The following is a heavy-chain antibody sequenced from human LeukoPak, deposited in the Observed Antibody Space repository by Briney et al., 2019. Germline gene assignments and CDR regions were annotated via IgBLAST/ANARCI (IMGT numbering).Heavy chain of an antibody. Sequence: GGSLSLSCAASGFTFSSYAMSWVRQAPGKGLEWVSAISGSGGSTYYADSVKGRFTISRDNSKNMLYLQMNSLRAEDTAVYYCAKHLYLGDLDPPFDYWGQGTLVTVSS. CDR3: AKHLYLGDLDPPFDY. CDR1: GFTFSSYA. J-gene: IGHJ4*02. CDR2: ISGSGGST. V-gene: IGHV3-23*01. D-gene: IGHD3-16*01.